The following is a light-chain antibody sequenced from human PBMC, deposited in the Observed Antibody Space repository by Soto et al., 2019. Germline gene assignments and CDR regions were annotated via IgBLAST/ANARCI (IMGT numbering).Light chain of an antibody. CDR1: HSVSSD. J-gene: IGKJ4*01. V-gene: IGKV3-11*01. Sequence: EIVLTQSPVTLSLSPGERATLSCRASHSVSSDLLWYQQKPGQSPRLLISDASNRATGIPARFSGSGSGTDFIRTISSLEPEDFAFYYCQQRNRWRLTFGGGTRVEIK. CDR2: DAS. CDR3: QQRNRWRLT.